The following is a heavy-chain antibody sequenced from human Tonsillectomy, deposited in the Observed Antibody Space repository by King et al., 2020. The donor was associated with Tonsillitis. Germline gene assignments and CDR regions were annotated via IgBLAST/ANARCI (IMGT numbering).Heavy chain of an antibody. J-gene: IGHJ3*02. Sequence: QLQESGPGLVKPSGTLSLTCAVSGGSISSSNWCSWVRQPPGKGLEWIGEIYHTGRTNYNPSLKSRVAISVDNSKNQCSLELPSVTAADTAVYYCARSPNDDDSSGYSWAFDMWGQGKMVTVSS. V-gene: IGHV4-4*02. D-gene: IGHD3-22*01. CDR3: ARSPNDDDSSGYSWAFDM. CDR1: GGSISSSNW. CDR2: IYHTGRT.